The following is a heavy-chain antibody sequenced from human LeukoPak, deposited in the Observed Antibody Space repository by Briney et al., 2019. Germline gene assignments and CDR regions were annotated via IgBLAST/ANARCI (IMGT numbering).Heavy chain of an antibody. CDR1: GYSISSGYY. CDR3: ARDRYCSGGSCYQYFQH. Sequence: SETLSLTCAVSGYSISSGYYWGWIRQPPGKGLEWIGSIYHSGSIYYNPSLKSRVTISVDTSKNQFSLKLSSVTAADTAVYYCARDRYCSGGSCYQYFQHWGQGTLVTVSS. V-gene: IGHV4-38-2*02. J-gene: IGHJ1*01. D-gene: IGHD2-15*01. CDR2: IYHSGSI.